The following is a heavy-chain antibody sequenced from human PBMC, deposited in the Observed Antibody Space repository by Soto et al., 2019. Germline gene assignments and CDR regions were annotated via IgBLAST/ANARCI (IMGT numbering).Heavy chain of an antibody. D-gene: IGHD2-21*02. J-gene: IGHJ6*02. V-gene: IGHV3-74*01. CDR2: INSDGSST. Sequence: GSLRLSCAASGFTFSSYWMHWVRQAPGKGLVWVSRINSDGSSTSYADSVKGRFTISRDNAKNTLYLQMNSLRAEDTVVYYCAREGYCGGDCYYYYYYGMDVWGQGTTVTVSS. CDR3: AREGYCGGDCYYYYYYGMDV. CDR1: GFTFSSYW.